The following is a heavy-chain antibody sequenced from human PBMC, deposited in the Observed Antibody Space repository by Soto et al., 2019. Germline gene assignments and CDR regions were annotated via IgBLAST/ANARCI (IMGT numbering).Heavy chain of an antibody. CDR1: GFTVSTYG. Sequence: QVQLVESGGGVVQPGRSLRLSCAVSGFTVSTYGMHWVRQAPGKGLEWVAVISRDGGTKYYADSVKGRFTISRDNSRNKLSLEMNSLRGDDMAVYYCTGDVASGYWGQGTLVTVSS. V-gene: IGHV3-30*03. CDR2: ISRDGGTK. J-gene: IGHJ4*02. CDR3: TGDVASGY. D-gene: IGHD2-8*02.